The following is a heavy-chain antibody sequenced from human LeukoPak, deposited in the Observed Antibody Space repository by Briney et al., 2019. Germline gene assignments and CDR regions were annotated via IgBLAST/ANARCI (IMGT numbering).Heavy chain of an antibody. V-gene: IGHV1-69*13. J-gene: IGHJ3*02. CDR3: ARDRSRYCSSTSCYLDAFDI. CDR1: GGTFSSYA. Sequence: ASVKVSCKASGGTFSSYAISWVRQAPGQGLEWMGGIIPIFGTANYAQKFQGRVTITADESTSTAYMELSSLRSEDTAVYYCARDRSRYCSSTSCYLDAFDIWGQGTMVTVSS. CDR2: IIPIFGTA. D-gene: IGHD2-2*01.